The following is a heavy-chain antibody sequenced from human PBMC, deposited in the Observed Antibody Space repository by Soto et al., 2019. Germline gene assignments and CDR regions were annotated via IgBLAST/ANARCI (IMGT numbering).Heavy chain of an antibody. J-gene: IGHJ6*02. CDR1: GFTFSSYA. V-gene: IGHV3-30-3*01. Sequence: QVQLVESGVGVVQPGRSLRLSCAASGFTFSSYAMHWVRQAPGKGLEWVAVISYDGSNKYYADSVTGRFTISRDNSKNMLYLKMNSLRAEDTAVYYCARDRPPYYYGMDVWGQGTTVTVSS. CDR2: ISYDGSNK. CDR3: ARDRPPYYYGMDV.